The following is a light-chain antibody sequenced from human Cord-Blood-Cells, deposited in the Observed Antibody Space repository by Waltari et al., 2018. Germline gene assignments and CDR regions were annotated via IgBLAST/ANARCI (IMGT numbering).Light chain of an antibody. CDR2: DAS. Sequence: AIQLTQAPSSLSAAVGDRVTITCRASQGISSALAWYQQKPGKAPKLLIYDASSLESGVPSRFSGSGSGTDFTLTISSLQPEDFATYYCQQFNSYQYTFGQGTKLEIK. J-gene: IGKJ2*01. CDR3: QQFNSYQYT. CDR1: QGISSA. V-gene: IGKV1-13*02.